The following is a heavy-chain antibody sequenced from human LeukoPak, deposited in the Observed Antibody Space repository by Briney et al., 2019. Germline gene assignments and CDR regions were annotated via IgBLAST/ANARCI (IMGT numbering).Heavy chain of an antibody. Sequence: GGSLRLSCAASGLTFSCSAMHWVRQASGKGLEWVGRIRSKANSYATAYAASVKGRFTISRDDSKNTAYLQMNSLKTEDTAVYYCKGEWERRGYYFDYWGQGTLVTVSS. J-gene: IGHJ4*02. CDR3: KGEWERRGYYFDY. CDR1: GLTFSCSA. D-gene: IGHD1-26*01. CDR2: IRSKANSYAT. V-gene: IGHV3-73*01.